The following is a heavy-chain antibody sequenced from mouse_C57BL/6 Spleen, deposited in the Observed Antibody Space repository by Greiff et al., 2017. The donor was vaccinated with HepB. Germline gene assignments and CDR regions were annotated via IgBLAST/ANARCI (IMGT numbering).Heavy chain of an antibody. Sequence: QVQLKQPGAELVKPGASVKLSCKASGYTFTSYWMHWVKQRPGQGLEWIGMIHPNSGSTNYNEKFKSKATLTVDKSSSTAYMQLSSLTSEDSAVYYCARYYYGSNSWFAYWGQGTLVTVSA. V-gene: IGHV1-64*01. D-gene: IGHD1-1*01. CDR2: IHPNSGST. CDR3: ARYYYGSNSWFAY. CDR1: GYTFTSYW. J-gene: IGHJ3*01.